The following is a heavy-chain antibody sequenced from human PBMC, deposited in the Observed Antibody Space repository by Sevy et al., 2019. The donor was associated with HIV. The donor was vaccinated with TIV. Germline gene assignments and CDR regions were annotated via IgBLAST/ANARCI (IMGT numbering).Heavy chain of an antibody. J-gene: IGHJ5*02. Sequence: SETLSLTCTVSGGSISSYYWSWIRQPPGKGLEWIGYIYYSGSTNYNPSLKSRVTISVDTSKNQFSLKLSSVTAADTAVYYCAREEYSNYGGNWFDPWGQEPWSPSPQ. CDR2: IYYSGST. CDR3: AREEYSNYGGNWFDP. D-gene: IGHD4-4*01. V-gene: IGHV4-59*01. CDR1: GGSISSYY.